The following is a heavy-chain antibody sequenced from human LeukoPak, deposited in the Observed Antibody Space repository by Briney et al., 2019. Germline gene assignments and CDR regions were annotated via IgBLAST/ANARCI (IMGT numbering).Heavy chain of an antibody. CDR2: INHSGST. V-gene: IGHV4-34*01. D-gene: IGHD3-10*01. CDR1: GGSFSGYY. Sequence: KPAETLSLTCAVYGGSFSGYYWSWIRQPPGKGLEWIGEINHSGSTNYSPSLKSRVTISVDTSKNQFSLKLSSVTAADTAVYYCAGGPKAWRITMVRGVIIRGMDVWGKGTTVTVSS. J-gene: IGHJ6*04. CDR3: AGGPKAWRITMVRGVIIRGMDV.